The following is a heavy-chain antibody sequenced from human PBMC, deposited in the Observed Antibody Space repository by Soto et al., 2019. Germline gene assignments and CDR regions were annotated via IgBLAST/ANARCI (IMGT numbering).Heavy chain of an antibody. Sequence: PGGSLRLSCAASGFTFSSYAMSWVRQAPGKGLEWVSAISGSGGSTYYADSVKGRFTISRDNSKNTLYLQMNSLRAEDTAVYYCAKGDFWSGPASYGMDVWGQGTTVTVSS. CDR1: GFTFSSYA. CDR2: ISGSGGST. D-gene: IGHD3-3*01. CDR3: AKGDFWSGPASYGMDV. V-gene: IGHV3-23*01. J-gene: IGHJ6*02.